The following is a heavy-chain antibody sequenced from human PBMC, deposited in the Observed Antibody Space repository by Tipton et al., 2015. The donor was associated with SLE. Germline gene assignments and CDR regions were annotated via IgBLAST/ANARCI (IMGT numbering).Heavy chain of an antibody. CDR1: GGSFSNYF. Sequence: TLSLTCAVYGGSFSNYFWTWIRQSPGRGLEWVGEITHSGSPNYNPSFTSRVTISVDLSKNQFSLTLTAVAAADTAVYYCARKWYSGIFYKYYMDVWGEGTRVTVSS. J-gene: IGHJ6*03. D-gene: IGHD1-26*01. V-gene: IGHV4-34*01. CDR3: ARKWYSGIFYKYYMDV. CDR2: ITHSGSP.